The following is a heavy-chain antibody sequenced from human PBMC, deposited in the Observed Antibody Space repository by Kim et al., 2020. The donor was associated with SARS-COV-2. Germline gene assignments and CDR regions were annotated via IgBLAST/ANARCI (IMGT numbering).Heavy chain of an antibody. D-gene: IGHD3-3*01. CDR1: GDSVSSSNYY. CDR2: IYYSGSP. CDR3: ARHLRFLEWFFNWFDP. Sequence: SETLSLTCTVSGDSVSSSNYYWGWIRQPPGKGLEWIGSIYYSGSPYYSPSLKSRVTISIDTSKNQFSLRLNSVTAADTAVYYCARHLRFLEWFFNWFDP. V-gene: IGHV4-39*01. J-gene: IGHJ5*02.